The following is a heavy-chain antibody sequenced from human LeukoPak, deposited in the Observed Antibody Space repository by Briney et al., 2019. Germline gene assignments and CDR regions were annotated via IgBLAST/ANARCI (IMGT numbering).Heavy chain of an antibody. CDR2: IKEDGSET. CDR1: GFTFKKYW. D-gene: IGHD3-10*01. J-gene: IGHJ4*02. Sequence: PGESLRLSCAASGFTFKKYWMNWVRQVPGKGLECLANIKEDGSETYYVDSVKGRFTISRDNAKNSLYLQMNSLRAEDTAVYYCAVMVRGVINWGQGTLVTVSS. CDR3: AVMVRGVIN. V-gene: IGHV3-7*01.